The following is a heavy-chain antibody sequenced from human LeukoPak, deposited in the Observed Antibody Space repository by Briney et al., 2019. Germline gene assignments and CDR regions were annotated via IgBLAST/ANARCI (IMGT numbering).Heavy chain of an antibody. CDR3: AKDSRVVVIRGVLDY. V-gene: IGHV3-30*02. CDR2: IRYDGSNK. CDR1: GFTFSSYG. D-gene: IGHD3-22*01. J-gene: IGHJ4*02. Sequence: GGSLRLSCAASGFTFSSYGMHWVRQVPGKGLEWVAFIRYDGSNKYYADSVKGRFTISRDNSKNTLYLQMNSLSAEDTAVYYCAKDSRVVVIRGVLDYWGQGTLVTVSS.